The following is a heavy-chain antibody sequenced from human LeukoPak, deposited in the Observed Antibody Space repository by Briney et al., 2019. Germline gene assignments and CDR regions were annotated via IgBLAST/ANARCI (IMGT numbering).Heavy chain of an antibody. CDR1: GFAFSTYT. CDR3: AKDLNTMIVVPPVPYYFDY. D-gene: IGHD3-22*01. Sequence: GGSLRLSCAASGFAFSTYTMNWVRQAPGKGLEWVSSISSTSSYIYYADSVKGRFTISRDNSKNTLYLQMNSLRAEDTAVYYCAKDLNTMIVVPPVPYYFDYWGQGTLVTVSS. J-gene: IGHJ4*02. V-gene: IGHV3-21*04. CDR2: ISSTSSYI.